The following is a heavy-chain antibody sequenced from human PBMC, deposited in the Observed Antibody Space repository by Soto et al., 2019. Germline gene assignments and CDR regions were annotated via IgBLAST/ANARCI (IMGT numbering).Heavy chain of an antibody. V-gene: IGHV3-7*01. J-gene: IGHJ4*02. CDR2: IKQDGSEK. CDR1: GFTFSSYW. CDR3: ARDFSPLSSGWETIDY. D-gene: IGHD6-19*01. Sequence: PGGSLRLSCAASGFTFSSYWMSWVCQAPGKGLEWVANIKQDGSEKYYVDSVKGRFTISRDNAKNSLYLQMNSLRAEDTAVYYCARDFSPLSSGWETIDYWGQGTLVTVSS.